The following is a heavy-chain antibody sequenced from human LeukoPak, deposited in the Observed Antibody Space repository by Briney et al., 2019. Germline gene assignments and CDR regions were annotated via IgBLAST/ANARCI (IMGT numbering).Heavy chain of an antibody. J-gene: IGHJ4*02. CDR2: IYYGGST. CDR1: GGSISSSSYY. CDR3: ARQQTTVTKSPFDY. D-gene: IGHD4-17*01. V-gene: IGHV4-39*01. Sequence: SETLSLTCTVSGGSISSSSYYWGWIRQPPGKGLEWIGSIYYGGSTYYNPSLKSRVTISVDTSKNQFSLKLSSVTAADTAVYYCARQQTTVTKSPFDYWGQGTLVTVSS.